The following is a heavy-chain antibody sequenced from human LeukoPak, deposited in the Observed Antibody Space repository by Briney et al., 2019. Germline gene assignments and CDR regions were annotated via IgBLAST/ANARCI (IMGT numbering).Heavy chain of an antibody. V-gene: IGHV3-64*01. D-gene: IGHD5-12*01. CDR3: AKGGYDLDWFDP. J-gene: IGHJ5*02. CDR2: ISSNGGST. Sequence: GGSLRLSCAASGFTFSSYAMHWVRQAPGKGLEYVSAISSNGGSTYYANSVKGRFTISRDNSKNTLYLQMGSLRAEDVAVYYCAKGGYDLDWFDPWGQGTLVTVSS. CDR1: GFTFSSYA.